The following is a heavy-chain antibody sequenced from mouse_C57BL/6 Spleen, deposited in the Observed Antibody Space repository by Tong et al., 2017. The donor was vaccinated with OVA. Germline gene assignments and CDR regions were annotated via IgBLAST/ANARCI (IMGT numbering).Heavy chain of an antibody. CDR3: ASGSSQAWFAY. Sequence: VQLQESGAELVKPGASVKMSCKASGYTFTSYWITWVKQRPGQGLEWIGDIYPGSGSTNYNEKFKSKATLTVDTSSSTAYMQLSSLTSEDSAVYYCASGSSQAWFAYWGQGTLVTVSA. V-gene: IGHV1-55*01. CDR1: GYTFTSYW. J-gene: IGHJ3*01. D-gene: IGHD1-1*01. CDR2: IYPGSGST.